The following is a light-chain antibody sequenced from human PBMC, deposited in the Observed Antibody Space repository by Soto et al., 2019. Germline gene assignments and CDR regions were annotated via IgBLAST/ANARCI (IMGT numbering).Light chain of an antibody. CDR2: EVS. J-gene: IGLJ1*01. CDR3: TSYTSTIPYV. V-gene: IGLV2-14*01. CDR1: SNDVGGYNY. Sequence: QSALTQPASVSGSPGQSITISCTGSSNDVGGYNYVSWYQQHPGQAPKLIIYEVSDRPSGVSPRFSGSKSGNTASLTISGLQVEDEAEYFCTSYTSTIPYVFGSGTKVTVL.